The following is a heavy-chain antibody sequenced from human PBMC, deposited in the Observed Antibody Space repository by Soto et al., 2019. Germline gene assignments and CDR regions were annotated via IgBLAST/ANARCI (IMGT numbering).Heavy chain of an antibody. V-gene: IGHV3-21*01. CDR2: ISSSSSYI. CDR1: GFTFSSYS. CDR3: ARCDIVVVVAATCDAFDI. Sequence: EVQLVESGGGLVKPGGSLRLSCAASGFTFSSYSMNWVRQAPGKGLEWVSSISSSSSYIYYADSVKGRFTISRDNAKNSLYLQMNNLRAEDTAVYYCARCDIVVVVAATCDAFDIWGQGTMVTVSS. D-gene: IGHD2-15*01. J-gene: IGHJ3*02.